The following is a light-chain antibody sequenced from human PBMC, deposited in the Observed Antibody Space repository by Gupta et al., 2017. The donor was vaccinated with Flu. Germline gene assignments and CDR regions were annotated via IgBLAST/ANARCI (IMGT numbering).Light chain of an antibody. CDR1: QSISSW. CDR2: KAS. V-gene: IGKV1-5*03. J-gene: IGKJ1*01. CDR3: QQYNSYSGT. Sequence: GDRVTNTCRASQSISSWLAWYQQKPGKAPKLLIYKASSLESGVPSRFSGSGSGTEFTLTISSLQPDDFATYYCQQYNSYSGTFGQGTKVEIK.